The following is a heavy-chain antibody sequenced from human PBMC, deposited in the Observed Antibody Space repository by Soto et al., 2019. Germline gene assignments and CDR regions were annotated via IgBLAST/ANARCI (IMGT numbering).Heavy chain of an antibody. CDR2: ISGSGGST. V-gene: IGHV3-23*01. J-gene: IGHJ4*02. Sequence: GGSLRLSCAASGFTFISYAMSWVRQAPGKGLEWVSAISGSGGSTYYADSVKGRFTISRDNSKNTLYLQMNSLRAEDTAVYYCAKDPQYAVFTIFGVVILTYFDYWGQGTLVTVSS. D-gene: IGHD3-3*01. CDR3: AKDPQYAVFTIFGVVILTYFDY. CDR1: GFTFISYA.